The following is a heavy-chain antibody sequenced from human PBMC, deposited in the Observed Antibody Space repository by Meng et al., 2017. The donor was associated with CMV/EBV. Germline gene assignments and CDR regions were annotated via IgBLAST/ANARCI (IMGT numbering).Heavy chain of an antibody. CDR1: GFTFSDYY. CDR2: INHSGST. V-gene: IGHV4-34*01. CDR3: ARVRGASDY. D-gene: IGHD4/OR15-4a*01. J-gene: IGHJ4*02. Sequence: ESLKISCAASGFTFSDYYWSWIRQPPGKGLEWIGEINHSGSTNYNPSLKSRVTISVDTSKNQFSLKLSSVTAADTAVYYCARVRGASDYWGQGTLVTVSS.